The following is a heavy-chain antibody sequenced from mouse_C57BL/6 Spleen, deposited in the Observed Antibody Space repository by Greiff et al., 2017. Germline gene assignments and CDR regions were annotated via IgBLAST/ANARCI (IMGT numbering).Heavy chain of an antibody. CDR2: INYDGSST. Sequence: EVHLVESEGGLVQPGSSMKLSCTASGFTFSDYYMAWVRQVPEKGLEWVANINYDGSSTYYLDSLKSRFIISRDNAKNILYLQMSSLKSEDTATYYCARGGYYGSSYDYWGQGTLVTVSA. CDR1: GFTFSDYY. V-gene: IGHV5-16*01. D-gene: IGHD1-1*01. CDR3: ARGGYYGSSYDY. J-gene: IGHJ3*01.